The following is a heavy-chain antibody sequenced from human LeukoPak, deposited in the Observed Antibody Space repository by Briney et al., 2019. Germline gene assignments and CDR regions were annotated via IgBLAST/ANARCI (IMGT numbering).Heavy chain of an antibody. CDR1: GFTFNSFA. V-gene: IGHV3-23*01. CDR2: ISPRGDNT. Sequence: GGSLRLSCAVSGFTFNSFAMSWVRQAPGKGLEWVSAISPRGDNTYYADSVRGRFTISRDNSKDTLYLQINSLRAEDTAVYYCAKDRFLEWLLLGSFDYWGQGTLVTVSS. CDR3: AKDRFLEWLLLGSFDY. D-gene: IGHD3-3*01. J-gene: IGHJ4*02.